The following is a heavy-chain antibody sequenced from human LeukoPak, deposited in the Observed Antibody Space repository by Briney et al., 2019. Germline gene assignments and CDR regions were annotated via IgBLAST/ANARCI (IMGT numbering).Heavy chain of an antibody. J-gene: IGHJ4*02. CDR1: AITGSNIG. V-gene: IGHV3-23*01. CDR3: AKRGVVIRVILVGFHKEAYYFDS. Sequence: GGYLRRSSAVSAITGSNIGMSWVRQAPGQGREWWADIRGGGASSNYADSVKGRFTISRDNSKNTLYLHMSSLRAEDTAVYFCAKRGVVIRVILVGFHKEAYYFDSWGQGALVTVSS. CDR2: IRGGGASS. D-gene: IGHD3-22*01.